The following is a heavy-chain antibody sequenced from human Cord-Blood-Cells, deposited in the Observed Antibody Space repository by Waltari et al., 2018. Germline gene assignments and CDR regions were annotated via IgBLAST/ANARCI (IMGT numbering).Heavy chain of an antibody. CDR3: ARVNYYGSGSYTIDY. Sequence: QVQLQQWGAGLLKPSETLSLTCAVYGGSFSGYYWSWIRQPPGKGLEWIGEIDHSGSTNYNPSLKRRVTISVDTSKNQFSLKLSSVTAADTAVYYCARVNYYGSGSYTIDYWGQGTLVTVSS. CDR2: IDHSGST. CDR1: GGSFSGYY. D-gene: IGHD3-10*01. J-gene: IGHJ4*02. V-gene: IGHV4-34*01.